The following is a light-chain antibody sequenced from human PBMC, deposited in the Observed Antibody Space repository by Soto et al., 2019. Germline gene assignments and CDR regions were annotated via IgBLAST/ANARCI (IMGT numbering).Light chain of an antibody. CDR3: SSYTSSSPDV. Sequence: QLVLTQPASVSGSPGQSITISCTGTSSDVGGYNYVSWYQQHPGKAPKLMIYDVSNRPSGVSNRFSGSKSGNTASLTISGLQAEDEADYYCSSYTSSSPDVFGTGTKLTVL. CDR1: SSDVGGYNY. J-gene: IGLJ1*01. V-gene: IGLV2-14*01. CDR2: DVS.